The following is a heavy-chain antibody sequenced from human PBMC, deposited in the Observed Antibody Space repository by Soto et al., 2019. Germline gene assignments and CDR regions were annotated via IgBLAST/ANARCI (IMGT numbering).Heavy chain of an antibody. CDR3: ARVIRADSTPYNFYYYSGLDV. D-gene: IGHD3-3*01. Sequence: GGSLRLSCAASGFTFSTYGMHWVRQAPGKGLEWLAVISNNGINKYYADSVKGRFTISRDNSKDTLFLQMNSLRGEGTAIYYCARVIRADSTPYNFYYYSGLDVWGQGTTVTVS. J-gene: IGHJ6*02. CDR1: GFTFSTYG. V-gene: IGHV3-30*03. CDR2: ISNNGINK.